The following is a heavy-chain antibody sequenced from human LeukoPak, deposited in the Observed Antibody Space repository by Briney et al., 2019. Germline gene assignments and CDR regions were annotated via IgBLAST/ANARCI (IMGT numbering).Heavy chain of an antibody. CDR2: IWYDGSNK. D-gene: IGHD6-13*01. Sequence: PGGSLRLSCAASGFTFSSYGMHWVRQAPGKGLEWVAVIWYDGSNKYYADSVKGRFTISRDNSKSTLYLQMNSLRAEDTAVYYCARAGIAAAGSPSFDYWGQGTLVTVSS. CDR3: ARAGIAAAGSPSFDY. CDR1: GFTFSSYG. V-gene: IGHV3-33*01. J-gene: IGHJ4*02.